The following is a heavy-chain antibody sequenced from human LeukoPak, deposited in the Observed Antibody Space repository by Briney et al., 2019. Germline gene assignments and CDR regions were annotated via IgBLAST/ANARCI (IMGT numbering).Heavy chain of an antibody. Sequence: PGGSLRLSCVASGFIFSDYNMNWVRQAPGKGLEWVSYISSGSSTIYYADSVRGRFTISRDNSKNTLYLQMNSLRAEDTAVYYCAKDQGRSSYYGMDVWGQGTTVTVSS. CDR1: GFIFSDYN. V-gene: IGHV3-48*01. CDR2: ISSGSSTI. J-gene: IGHJ6*02. D-gene: IGHD6-19*01. CDR3: AKDQGRSSYYGMDV.